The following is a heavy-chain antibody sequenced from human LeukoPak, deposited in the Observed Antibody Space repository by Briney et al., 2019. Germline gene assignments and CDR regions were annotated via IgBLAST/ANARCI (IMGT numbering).Heavy chain of an antibody. V-gene: IGHV4-34*01. Sequence: SETLSLTCAVYGGSFSGYYWSWIRQPPGKGLEWIGEINHSGSTNYNPSLKSRVTISVDTSKNQFSLKLSSVTAADTAVYYCARGIYYGSGFDYWGQGTLVTVSS. CDR3: ARGIYYGSGFDY. D-gene: IGHD3-10*01. J-gene: IGHJ4*02. CDR2: INHSGST. CDR1: GGSFSGYY.